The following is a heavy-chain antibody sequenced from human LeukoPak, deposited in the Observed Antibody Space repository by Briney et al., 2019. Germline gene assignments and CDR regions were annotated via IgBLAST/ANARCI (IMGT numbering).Heavy chain of an antibody. CDR1: GFTFISYD. D-gene: IGHD3-10*01. V-gene: IGHV3-13*04. J-gene: IGHJ3*02. CDR2: IDTAGGT. CDR3: ARRRYGLGSYSDAFDI. Sequence: GESLRLSCAASGFTFISYDRHWVRQPTGKGLQWGLGIDTAGGTYYAGSVKGRFTISRENAKNSLALQMNSLRAGDTAVYYCARRRYGLGSYSDAFDIWGQGTMVTVSS.